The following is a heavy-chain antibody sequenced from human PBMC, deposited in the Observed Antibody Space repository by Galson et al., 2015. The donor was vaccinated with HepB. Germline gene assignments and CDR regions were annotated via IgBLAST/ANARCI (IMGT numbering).Heavy chain of an antibody. D-gene: IGHD3-9*01. CDR1: GFTFSGSA. V-gene: IGHV3-73*01. CDR2: IRSKANSYAT. Sequence: SLRLSCAASGFTFSGSAMHWVRQASGKGLEWVGRIRSKANSYATAYAASVKGRFTISRDDSKNTAYLQMNSLKTEDTAVYYCLPDGRYRYWGQGTLVTVSS. J-gene: IGHJ4*02. CDR3: LPDGRYRY.